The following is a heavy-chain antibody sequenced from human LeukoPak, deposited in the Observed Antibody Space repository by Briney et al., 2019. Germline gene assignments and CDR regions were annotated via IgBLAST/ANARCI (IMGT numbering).Heavy chain of an antibody. CDR2: ITASGTAM. J-gene: IGHJ4*02. CDR3: ASSGSYRNDY. D-gene: IGHD6-13*01. V-gene: IGHV3-48*01. Sequence: PGGSLRLSCAASGFTFRSYSMKWVRQAPGKGVEWVSHITASGTAMFYADSVKGRFTISRDNAKNSLYLKMNSLRADDKAVSYCASSGSYRNDYWGQGTLVTVSS. CDR1: GFTFRSYS.